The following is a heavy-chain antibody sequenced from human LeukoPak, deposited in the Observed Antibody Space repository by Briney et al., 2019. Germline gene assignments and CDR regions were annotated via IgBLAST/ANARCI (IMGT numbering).Heavy chain of an antibody. J-gene: IGHJ5*02. Sequence: ASVKVSCKASGYTFTSYGISWVRQAPGQGLEWMGWISAYNGNTNYAQKLQGRVTMTTDTSTSTAYMELSRLRFDDTAVYYCARGLRVVRGVIGSWFDPWGQGTLVTVSS. CDR1: GYTFTSYG. CDR3: ARGLRVVRGVIGSWFDP. D-gene: IGHD3-10*01. CDR2: ISAYNGNT. V-gene: IGHV1-18*01.